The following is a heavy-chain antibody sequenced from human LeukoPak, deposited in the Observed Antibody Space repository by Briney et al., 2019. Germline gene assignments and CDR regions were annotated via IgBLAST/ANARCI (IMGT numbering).Heavy chain of an antibody. J-gene: IGHJ4*02. CDR2: IGGSGDNT. CDR3: AKDEFVVGACTSASCYASLPFLDH. D-gene: IGHD2-2*01. V-gene: IGHV3-23*01. CDR1: GFTFSKYA. Sequence: PGGSLRLSCVTSGFTFSKYAMSWVRQAPGKGLEWVSSIGGSGDNTYYADSVKGRFTISRDNSKNTLYLQMNSLRADDTAVYYCAKDEFVVGACTSASCYASLPFLDHWGQGNLVTVSS.